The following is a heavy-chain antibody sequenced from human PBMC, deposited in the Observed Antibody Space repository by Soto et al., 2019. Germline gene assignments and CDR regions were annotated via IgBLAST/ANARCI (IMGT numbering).Heavy chain of an antibody. CDR1: GFTFSSYA. Sequence: QVQLVESGGGVVQPGRSLRLSCAASGFTFSSYAMHWVRQAPGKGLEWVAVISYDGSNKYYADSVKGRFTISRDTSKNTLYLQMNSLRAEDTAVYYCARDIVVVPAAILKGYYYYYGMDVWGQGTTVTVSS. J-gene: IGHJ6*02. CDR3: ARDIVVVPAAILKGYYYYYGMDV. D-gene: IGHD2-2*02. CDR2: ISYDGSNK. V-gene: IGHV3-30-3*01.